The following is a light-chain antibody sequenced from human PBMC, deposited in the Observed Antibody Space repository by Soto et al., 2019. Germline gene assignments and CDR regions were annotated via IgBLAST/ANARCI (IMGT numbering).Light chain of an antibody. CDR2: DVS. J-gene: IGLJ2*01. V-gene: IGLV2-14*01. Sequence: QSVLTQPASVSGSPGQSITISCTGTSSDVGGYNYVSWYQENPGKAPKLMIYDVSNRPSGVSNRFSGSKSGNTASLTISGLQAEDEAHYYCSSYTSSSTLVVFGGGTKVTVL. CDR1: SSDVGGYNY. CDR3: SSYTSSSTLVV.